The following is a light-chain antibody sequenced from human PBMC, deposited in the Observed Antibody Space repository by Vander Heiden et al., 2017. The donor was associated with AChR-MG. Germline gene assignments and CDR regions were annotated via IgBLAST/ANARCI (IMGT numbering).Light chain of an antibody. J-gene: IGKJ2*01. Sequence: DILATPSASSLSASVGDNVTICRRTSQGVINYLNWYVQKPGKAPGLLIYAASRLQSGVPSRFSGSGSGTDFTLTISGLQSEDFATYYCQQSLSTPRYPFGPGTKLEI. CDR3: QQSLSTPRYP. V-gene: IGKV1-39*01. CDR2: AAS. CDR1: QGVINY.